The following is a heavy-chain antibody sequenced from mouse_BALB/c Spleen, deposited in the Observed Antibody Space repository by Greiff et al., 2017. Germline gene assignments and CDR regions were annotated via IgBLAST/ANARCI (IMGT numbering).Heavy chain of an antibody. CDR1: GYTFTSYW. D-gene: IGHD1-1*01. CDR2: INPSNGRT. J-gene: IGHJ2*01. V-gene: IGHV1S81*02. CDR3: ARCGITTVPFDY. Sequence: VQLQQPGAELVKPGASVKLSCKASGYTFTSYWMHWVKQRPGQGLEWIGEINPSNGRTNYNEKFKSKATLTVDKSSSTAYMQLSSLTSEDSAVYYCARCGITTVPFDYWGQGTTLTVSS.